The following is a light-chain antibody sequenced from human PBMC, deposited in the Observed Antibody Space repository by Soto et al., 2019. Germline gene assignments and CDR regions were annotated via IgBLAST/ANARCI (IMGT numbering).Light chain of an antibody. V-gene: IGKV1-5*03. CDR2: RAS. Sequence: IKMYQSPSTLSASKGDRGTMTCRASQSISSLLAWYQQKPGKAPKALIYRASKLESGVPSRFSGSGSGTEFTLTISCLQTDDFSTYYCHQYHSYWTFGHVGKVDIK. CDR1: QSISSL. CDR3: HQYHSYWT. J-gene: IGKJ1*01.